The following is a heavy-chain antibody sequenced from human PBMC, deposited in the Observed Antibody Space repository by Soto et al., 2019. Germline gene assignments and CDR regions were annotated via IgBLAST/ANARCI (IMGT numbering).Heavy chain of an antibody. CDR3: ARCKQKVMHCGLDV. Sequence: QVNLVESGGGAVQRGRSLRVSCAASGFIFSSYGMHWVRQAPGKGLEWVAFINYDGSNKFYGDAVKGRFTISRDNSKNMVHLQMKSLRGEDTAVYYCARCKQKVMHCGLDVWGHGATVTVSS. J-gene: IGHJ6*02. CDR1: GFIFSSYG. V-gene: IGHV3-33*01. D-gene: IGHD2-21*01. CDR2: INYDGSNK.